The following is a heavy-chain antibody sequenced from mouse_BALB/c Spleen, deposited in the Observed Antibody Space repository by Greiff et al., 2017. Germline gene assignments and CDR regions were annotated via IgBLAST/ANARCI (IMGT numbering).Heavy chain of an antibody. V-gene: IGHV5-17*02. D-gene: IGHD2-4*01. Sequence: EVQGVESGGGLVQPGGSRKLSCAASGFTFSSFGMHWVRQAPEKGLEWVAYISSGSSTIYYADTVKGRFTISRDNPKNTLFLQMTSLRSEDTAMYYCARSFYYDYDGYAMDYWGQGTSVTVSS. CDR3: ARSFYYDYDGYAMDY. CDR2: ISSGSSTI. CDR1: GFTFSSFG. J-gene: IGHJ4*01.